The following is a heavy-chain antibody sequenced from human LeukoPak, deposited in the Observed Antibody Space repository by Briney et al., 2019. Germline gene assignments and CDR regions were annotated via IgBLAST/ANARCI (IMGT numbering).Heavy chain of an antibody. J-gene: IGHJ4*02. V-gene: IGHV1-18*01. CDR1: GGTFTSYA. D-gene: IGHD2-2*01. CDR3: ARDRIVVVPAAESEFDY. CDR2: ISACNGNT. Sequence: ASVTVSCTASGGTFTSYATSWVRQAPGQGLEWMGWISACNGNTNYAQKLQGRVTMTTDTSTSTANMELGSLRSDDTAVYYCARDRIVVVPAAESEFDYWGQGTLVTVSS.